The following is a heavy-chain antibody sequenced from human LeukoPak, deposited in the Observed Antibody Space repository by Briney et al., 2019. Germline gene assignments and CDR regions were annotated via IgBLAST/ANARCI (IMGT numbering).Heavy chain of an antibody. CDR1: GGSISSGGYS. D-gene: IGHD2-21*02. Sequence: SQTLSLTCAVSGGSISSGGYSWSWIRQPPGKGLEWIGYIYHSGSTYYNPSLKSRVTISVDRSKNQFSLKLSSVTAADTAVYYWASRLVVTAGWYFDLWGRGTLVTVSS. CDR3: ASRLVVTAGWYFDL. CDR2: IYHSGST. J-gene: IGHJ2*01. V-gene: IGHV4-30-2*01.